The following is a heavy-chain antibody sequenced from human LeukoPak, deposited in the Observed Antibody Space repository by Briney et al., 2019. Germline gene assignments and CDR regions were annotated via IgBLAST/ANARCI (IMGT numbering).Heavy chain of an antibody. CDR1: GFTFGDYA. D-gene: IGHD4/OR15-4a*01. V-gene: IGHV3-7*01. CDR3: AREANPDYAFDI. Sequence: GGSLRLSCTASGFTFGDYAMSWIRQAPGRGLEWVANIKQDGSEKYYVDSVKGRFTISRDNAKNSLYLQMNSLRAEDTAVYYCAREANPDYAFDIWGQGTMVTVSS. J-gene: IGHJ3*02. CDR2: IKQDGSEK.